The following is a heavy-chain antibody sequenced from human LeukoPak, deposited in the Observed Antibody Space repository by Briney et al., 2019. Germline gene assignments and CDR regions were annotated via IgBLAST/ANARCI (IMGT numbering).Heavy chain of an antibody. CDR2: ISYDGNYK. CDR1: GFTFSSYG. J-gene: IGHJ3*02. D-gene: IGHD5-24*01. Sequence: GRSLRLSCAASGFTFSSYGMHWVRQAPGKGLEWVAVISYDGNYKYYVDSVKGRFTISRDNSSNTLYLQMNSLRPEDTAVYYCARGPQLLSAFHIWGQGTMVIVSS. V-gene: IGHV3-30*19. CDR3: ARGPQLLSAFHI.